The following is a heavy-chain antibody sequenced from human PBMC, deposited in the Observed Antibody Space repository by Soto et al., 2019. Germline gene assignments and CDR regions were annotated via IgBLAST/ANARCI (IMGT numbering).Heavy chain of an antibody. CDR2: ISTNGGST. CDR1: GFTFSSYA. J-gene: IGHJ4*02. Sequence: GGSLRLSCSASGFTFSSYAMHWVRQAPGKGLEYVSSISTNGGSTHYADSVKGRFTISRDNSKNTQYLQMSSLRADDTAVYYCVKGVYYYDSSGYYPFDYWGQGSLVIVSS. D-gene: IGHD3-22*01. V-gene: IGHV3-64D*06. CDR3: VKGVYYYDSSGYYPFDY.